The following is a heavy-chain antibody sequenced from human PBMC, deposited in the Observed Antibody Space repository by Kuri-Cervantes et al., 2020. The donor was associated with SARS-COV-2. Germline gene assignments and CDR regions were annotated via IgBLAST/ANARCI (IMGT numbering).Heavy chain of an antibody. J-gene: IGHJ4*02. CDR2: ISYDGTNK. V-gene: IGHV3-30-3*01. CDR1: GFTFSRYA. Sequence: GGSLRLSCAASGFTFSRYAMHWVRRAPGEGLEWVAVISYDGTNKDYTASGKGRFTISRDNSQNTLYLQMKSLRTEDTALYYCARDRVGVHDSWGQGTLVTVSS. CDR3: ARDRVGVHDS. D-gene: IGHD2-21*01.